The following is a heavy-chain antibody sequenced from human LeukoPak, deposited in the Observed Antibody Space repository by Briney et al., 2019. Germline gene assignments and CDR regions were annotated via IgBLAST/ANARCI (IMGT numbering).Heavy chain of an antibody. D-gene: IGHD6-13*01. Sequence: GGSLRLSCAASGFTFSSYSMNWVRQAPGKGLEWVSSISSSSSYIYYADSVKGRFTISRDNAKNSLYLQMNSLRAEDTAVYYCSKGQGEGSSWQALDYWGQGTLVTVSS. CDR3: SKGQGEGSSWQALDY. CDR2: ISSSSSYI. J-gene: IGHJ4*02. V-gene: IGHV3-21*04. CDR1: GFTFSSYS.